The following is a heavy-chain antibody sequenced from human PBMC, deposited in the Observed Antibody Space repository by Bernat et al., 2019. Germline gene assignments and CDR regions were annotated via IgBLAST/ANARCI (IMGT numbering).Heavy chain of an antibody. CDR1: GYTFTSYG. CDR3: ARTMVRGVIMRPNWFDP. Sequence: QVQLVQSGAEVKKPGASVKVSCKASGYTFTSYGISWVRQAPGQGLEWMGWISAYNGNTNYAQKLQGRVTMTTDTSTSTAYMELRSLRSDDAAVYYCARTMVRGVIMRPNWFDPWGQGTLVTVSS. D-gene: IGHD3-10*01. CDR2: ISAYNGNT. J-gene: IGHJ5*02. V-gene: IGHV1-18*01.